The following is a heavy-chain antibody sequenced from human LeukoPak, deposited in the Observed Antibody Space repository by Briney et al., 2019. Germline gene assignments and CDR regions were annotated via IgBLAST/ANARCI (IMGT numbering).Heavy chain of an antibody. CDR2: IYYSGSA. J-gene: IGHJ4*02. D-gene: IGHD6-13*01. V-gene: IGHV4-31*03. Sequence: SETLSLTCTVSGGSINSGGYYWSWIRQHPGKGLEWIGFIYYSGSAHYNPSLESRVSISVDTSKNQFSLNLRSVTAADTAVYYCARDPLAAAATGYWGQGTLVTVSS. CDR1: GGSINSGGYY. CDR3: ARDPLAAAATGY.